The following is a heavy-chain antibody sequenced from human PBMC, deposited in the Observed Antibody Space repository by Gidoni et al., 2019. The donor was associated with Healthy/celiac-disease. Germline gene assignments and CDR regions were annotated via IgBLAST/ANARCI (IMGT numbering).Heavy chain of an antibody. D-gene: IGHD6-13*01. CDR2: IYPGDSDT. CDR3: ARQGIAAAGTITTYYYYYGMDV. Sequence: EVQLVQSGAEVKKPGESLKISSKGSGYSFTSYWLGWVRQMPGKGLEWMGIIYPGDSDTRYSPSFQGQVTISADKSISTAYLQWSSLKASDTAMYYCARQGIAAAGTITTYYYYYGMDVWGQGTTVTVSS. J-gene: IGHJ6*02. CDR1: GYSFTSYW. V-gene: IGHV5-51*01.